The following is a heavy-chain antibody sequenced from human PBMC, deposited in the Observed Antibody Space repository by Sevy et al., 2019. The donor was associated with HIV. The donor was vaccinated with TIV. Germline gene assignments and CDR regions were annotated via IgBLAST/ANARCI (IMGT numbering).Heavy chain of an antibody. CDR1: GYTFTGYY. CDR2: INSYSGGT. D-gene: IGHD2-15*01. CDR3: ARDNDYCIDGNCPLYGMDV. V-gene: IGHV1-2*02. Sequence: ASVKVSCKASGYTFTGYYIHWVRQAPGQGLEWMGWINSYSGGTNFAQKFHGRVTMTRDTSINTAYMELSRLRFDDTAVYYCARDNDYCIDGNCPLYGMDVWGQGTTVTVSS. J-gene: IGHJ6*02.